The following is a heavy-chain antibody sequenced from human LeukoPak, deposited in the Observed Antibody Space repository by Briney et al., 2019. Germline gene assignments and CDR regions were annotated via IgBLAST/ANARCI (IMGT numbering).Heavy chain of an antibody. V-gene: IGHV3-33*01. CDR1: GFTFSSYG. Sequence: PGGSLRLSCAASGFTFSSYGMHWVRQASGKGLEWVAVIWRDGSNKYYAASVKGRFTISRDNSKNTLYLQMNSLRAEDTAVYYCARERVTGTSYYYYYGMDVWGQGTTVTVSS. J-gene: IGHJ6*02. CDR3: ARERVTGTSYYYYYGMDV. D-gene: IGHD6-19*01. CDR2: IWRDGSNK.